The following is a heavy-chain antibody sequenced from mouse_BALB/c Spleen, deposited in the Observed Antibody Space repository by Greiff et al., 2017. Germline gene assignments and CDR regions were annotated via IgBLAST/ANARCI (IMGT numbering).Heavy chain of an antibody. CDR1: GYTFSSYW. J-gene: IGHJ1*01. Sequence: VQLQQSGAELMKPGASVKISCKATGYTFSSYWIEWVKQRPGHGLEWIGEILPGSGSTNYNEKFKGKATFTADTSSNTAYMQLSSLTSEDSAVYYCARGGYGSDWYFDVWGAGTTVTVSA. V-gene: IGHV1-9*01. D-gene: IGHD1-1*01. CDR3: ARGGYGSDWYFDV. CDR2: ILPGSGST.